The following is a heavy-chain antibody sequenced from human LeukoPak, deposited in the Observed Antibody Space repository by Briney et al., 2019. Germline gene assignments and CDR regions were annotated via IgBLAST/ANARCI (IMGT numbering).Heavy chain of an antibody. CDR2: ISYDGSNK. J-gene: IGHJ4*02. D-gene: IGHD1-1*01. CDR3: AKDLSNWNDVTTPDY. Sequence: GGSLRLSCAASGFTFSSYGMHWVRQAPGKGLEWVAFISYDGSNKYYPDSVKGRFTISRDNSKNTLHLQMNSLRAEDTAVYYCAKDLSNWNDVTTPDYWGQGTLVTVSS. V-gene: IGHV3-30*18. CDR1: GFTFSSYG.